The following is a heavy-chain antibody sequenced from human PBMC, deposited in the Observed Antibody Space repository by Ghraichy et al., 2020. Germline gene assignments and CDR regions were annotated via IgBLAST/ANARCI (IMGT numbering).Heavy chain of an antibody. CDR1: GFTFSSYS. CDR3: ARGDYYDSSGIQIDY. J-gene: IGHJ4*02. Sequence: GESLNISCAASGFTFSSYSMNWVRKAQGKGLEWVSYISSSSSTIYYADSVKGRFTISRDNAKNSLYLQMNSLRAEDTAVYYCARGDYYDSSGIQIDYWGQGTLVTVSS. V-gene: IGHV3-48*01. CDR2: ISSSSSTI. D-gene: IGHD3-22*01.